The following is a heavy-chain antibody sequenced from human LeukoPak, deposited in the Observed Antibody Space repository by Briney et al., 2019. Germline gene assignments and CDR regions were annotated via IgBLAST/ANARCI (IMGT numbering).Heavy chain of an antibody. V-gene: IGHV1-8*01. Sequence: ASVKVSCKASGYTFTSYDINWVRQATGQGLEWMGWMNPNSGNTGYAQKFQGRVTITWDASISTAYVDLSSLRSEDTAVYYCARVGYSNSYDYWGQGTQVTVSS. CDR2: MNPNSGNT. CDR3: ARVGYSNSYDY. D-gene: IGHD1-26*01. CDR1: GYTFTSYD. J-gene: IGHJ4*02.